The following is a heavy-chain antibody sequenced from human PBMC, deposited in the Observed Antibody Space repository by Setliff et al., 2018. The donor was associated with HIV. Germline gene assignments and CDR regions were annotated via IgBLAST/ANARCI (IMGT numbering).Heavy chain of an antibody. Sequence: PGESLRLSCAASGFAFSTFDMNWVRQTPEKGLEWVSAVSPSSIVTYYADSVKGRFTVSRDDSKNMLFLQMNSLGPEDTAIYYCAKPTSGLYPRAFDLWGQGTMVTVSS. CDR2: VSPSSIVT. V-gene: IGHV3-23*01. CDR3: AKPTSGLYPRAFDL. J-gene: IGHJ3*01. CDR1: GFAFSTFD. D-gene: IGHD1-26*01.